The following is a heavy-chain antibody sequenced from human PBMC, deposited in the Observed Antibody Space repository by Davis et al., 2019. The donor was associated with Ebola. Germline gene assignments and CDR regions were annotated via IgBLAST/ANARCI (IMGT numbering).Heavy chain of an antibody. CDR1: GYTFANHR. CDR3: ARQKWNDDNWFDP. J-gene: IGHJ5*02. V-gene: IGHV5-51*01. CDR2: IHPGDSET. D-gene: IGHD1-1*01. Sequence: PGGSLRLSCEGSGYTFANHRIAWVRLLPGKGLEWMGTIHPGDSETRYSPSFQGQVTISADKSISTAYLQWSSLKASDTAMYYCARQKWNDDNWFDPWGQGTLVTVSS.